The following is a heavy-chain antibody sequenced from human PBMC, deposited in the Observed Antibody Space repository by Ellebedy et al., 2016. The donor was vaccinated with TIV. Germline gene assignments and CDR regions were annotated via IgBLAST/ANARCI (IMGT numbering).Heavy chain of an antibody. D-gene: IGHD6-13*01. CDR2: ISHRGNS. V-gene: IGHV4-61*01. CDR1: GGSVSSGFYY. J-gene: IGHJ5*01. CDR3: ARERLAAAVMGGPLGWFDS. Sequence: MPGGSLRLSCTVSGGSVSSGFYYWSWIRQPPGKGLEWIGDISHRGNSNYNPSLKSRVTISVDTSKNQFSLNLTSVTAADTAVYYCARERLAAAVMGGPLGWFDSWGHGTLVTVSS.